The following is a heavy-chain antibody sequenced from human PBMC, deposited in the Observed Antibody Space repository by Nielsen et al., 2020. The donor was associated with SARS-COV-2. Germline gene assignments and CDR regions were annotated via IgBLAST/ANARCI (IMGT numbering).Heavy chain of an antibody. V-gene: IGHV1-69*05. D-gene: IGHD3-16*02. Sequence: SVKVSCKASGGTFRDYGIIWVRQAPGQGLEWMGGINPMYGTSHYAQKLQGRVTMTTDTSTSTAYMELSSLRSEDTAVYYCARETVLGPMITFGGVIDYWGQGTLVTVSS. CDR1: GGTFRDYG. CDR3: ARETVLGPMITFGGVIDY. J-gene: IGHJ4*02. CDR2: INPMYGTS.